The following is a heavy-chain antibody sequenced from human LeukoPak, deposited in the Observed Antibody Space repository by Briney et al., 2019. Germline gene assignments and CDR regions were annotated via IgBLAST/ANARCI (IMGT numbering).Heavy chain of an antibody. Sequence: GGSLRLSCAASGVTFSSYAMSWVRQAPGKGLEWVSGIIGSGGSTYYADSVKGRFTISRDNSKNTLYLQMNSLRAEDKAVSYCARAYDNSAKSLHYFDYWGQGTLVTVSS. CDR1: GVTFSSYA. CDR3: ARAYDNSAKSLHYFDY. J-gene: IGHJ4*02. V-gene: IGHV3-23*01. CDR2: IIGSGGST. D-gene: IGHD3-22*01.